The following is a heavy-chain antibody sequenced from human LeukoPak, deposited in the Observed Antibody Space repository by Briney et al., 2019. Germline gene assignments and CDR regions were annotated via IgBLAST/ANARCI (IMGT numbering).Heavy chain of an antibody. V-gene: IGHV4-34*01. CDR3: ARELRGSGRAKKANYYYYMDV. J-gene: IGHJ6*03. Sequence: TSETLSLTCAVYGGSFSGYYWSWIRQPPGKGLEWIGEINHSGSTNYNPSLKSRVTISVDTSKNQFSLKLSSVTAADTAVYYCARELRGSGRAKKANYYYYMDVWGKGTTVTVSS. CDR2: INHSGST. D-gene: IGHD3-10*01. CDR1: GGSFSGYY.